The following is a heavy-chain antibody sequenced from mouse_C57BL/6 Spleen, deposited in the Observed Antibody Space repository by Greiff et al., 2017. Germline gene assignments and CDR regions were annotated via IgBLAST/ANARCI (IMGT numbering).Heavy chain of an antibody. J-gene: IGHJ4*01. CDR3: ARYKRPDYAMDY. Sequence: EVKLEESGGGLVQPGGSLSLSCAASGFTFTDYYMSWVRQPPGKALEWLGFIRNKANGYTTEYSASVKGRFTISRDNSQSILYLQMNALRAEDSATYYCARYKRPDYAMDYWGQGTSVTVSS. CDR1: GFTFTDYY. CDR2: IRNKANGYTT. V-gene: IGHV7-3*01.